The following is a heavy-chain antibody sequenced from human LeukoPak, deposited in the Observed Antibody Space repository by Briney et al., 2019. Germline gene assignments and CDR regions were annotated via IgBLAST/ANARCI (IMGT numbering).Heavy chain of an antibody. J-gene: IGHJ5*02. CDR1: GFTFSSYG. Sequence: PGRSLRLSCAASGFTFSSYGMHWVRKAPGKGLEWVAVIWYDGSNKYYADSVKGRFTISRDNSKNTLYLQMNSLRAEDTAVYYCARMYGGNWFDPWGQGTLVTVSS. CDR3: ARMYGGNWFDP. D-gene: IGHD4-23*01. CDR2: IWYDGSNK. V-gene: IGHV3-33*01.